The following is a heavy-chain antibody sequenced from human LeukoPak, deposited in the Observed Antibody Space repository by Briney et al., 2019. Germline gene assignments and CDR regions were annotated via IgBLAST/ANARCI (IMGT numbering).Heavy chain of an antibody. D-gene: IGHD5-12*01. CDR2: FDPEDGET. CDR3: ATDHRPDSGSQHYYYYYGMDV. V-gene: IGHV1-24*01. CDR1: GYTLTELS. Sequence: ASVKVSFKVSGYTLTELSMHWVRQAPGKGLEWMGGFDPEDGETIYAQKFQGRVTMTEDTSTDTAYMELSSLRSEDTAVYYCATDHRPDSGSQHYYYYYGMDVWGQGTTVTVSS. J-gene: IGHJ6*02.